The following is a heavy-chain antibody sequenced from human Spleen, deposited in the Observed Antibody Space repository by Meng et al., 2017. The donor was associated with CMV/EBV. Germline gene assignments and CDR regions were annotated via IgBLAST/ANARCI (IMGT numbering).Heavy chain of an antibody. Sequence: GGSLRLSCAASGFTFSRNAMSWVRQTPGTGLEWVSAINTYGVTTFYADSVKGRFFISRDNSNNTLYLQMNGLGAEDTAVYYCAKQNPHFDYWGQGTLVTVSS. V-gene: IGHV3-23*01. D-gene: IGHD1-14*01. J-gene: IGHJ4*02. CDR1: GFTFSRNA. CDR3: AKQNPHFDY. CDR2: INTYGVTT.